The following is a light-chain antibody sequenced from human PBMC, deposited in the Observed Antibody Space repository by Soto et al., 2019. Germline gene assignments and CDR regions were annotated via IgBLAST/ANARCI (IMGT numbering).Light chain of an antibody. J-gene: IGKJ1*01. CDR2: GAS. CDR1: QSVSSN. Sequence: EVVMTQSPATLSVSPGERATLSCRASQSVSSNLAWYQQKPGQVPRLLIYGASTRATGIPARFSGSGSGTDFTLNIRSLQSEDFAVYYCQQYNNWPPWTLGQGTKVDIK. CDR3: QQYNNWPPWT. V-gene: IGKV3-15*01.